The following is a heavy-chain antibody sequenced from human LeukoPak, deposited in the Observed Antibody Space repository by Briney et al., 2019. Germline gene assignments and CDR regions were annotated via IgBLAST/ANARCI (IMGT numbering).Heavy chain of an antibody. D-gene: IGHD6-19*01. CDR3: AFPWGLNSSGWYAEYFQH. Sequence: ASVKVSCKASGYTFTSYYMHWVRQAPGKGLEWMGGFDPEDGETIYAQKFQGRVTMTEDTSTDTAYMELSSLRSEDTAVYYCAFPWGLNSSGWYAEYFQHWGQGTLVTVSS. J-gene: IGHJ1*01. V-gene: IGHV1-24*01. CDR1: GYTFTSYY. CDR2: FDPEDGET.